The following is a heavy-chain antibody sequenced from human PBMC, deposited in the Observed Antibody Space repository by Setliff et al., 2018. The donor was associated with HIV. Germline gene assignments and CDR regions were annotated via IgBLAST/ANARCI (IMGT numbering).Heavy chain of an antibody. D-gene: IGHD3-3*01. CDR3: RSQVGDNSFWSGIVT. CDR2: IKSKTDDGSI. V-gene: IGHV3-15*01. CDR1: GFTFSRAP. J-gene: IGHJ4*02. Sequence: GGSLRLSCEGSGFTFSRAPMSWVRQAPGKGLEWVGRIKSKTDDGSIDYAVPVKGRFTISRDDSKNTLYLQMNGLQTKDTAVYYCRSQVGDNSFWSGIVTWGQGTLVTVSS.